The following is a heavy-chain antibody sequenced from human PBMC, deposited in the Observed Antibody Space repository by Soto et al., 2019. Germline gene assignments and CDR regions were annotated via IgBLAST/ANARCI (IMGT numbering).Heavy chain of an antibody. D-gene: IGHD3-10*01. J-gene: IGHJ4*02. CDR3: ARAIGWFGELLGGYYFDY. CDR2: IYHSGST. CDR1: GGSISSGGYS. Sequence: SETLSLTCAVSGGSISSGGYSWSWIRQPPGKGLEWIGYIYHSGSTHYNPSLKSRVTISVDRSKNQFSLKLSSVTSADTAVYYCARAIGWFGELLGGYYFDYWGQGTLVT. V-gene: IGHV4-30-2*01.